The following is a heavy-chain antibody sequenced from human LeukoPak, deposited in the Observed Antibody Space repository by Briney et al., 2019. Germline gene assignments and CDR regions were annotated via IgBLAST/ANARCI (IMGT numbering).Heavy chain of an antibody. J-gene: IGHJ4*02. CDR2: IYYSGIT. D-gene: IGHD3-16*01. CDR1: GDSISTSSYY. Sequence: PSATLSLTCTVSGDSISTSSYYWGWVRQTPGKGLEWLGSIYYSGITHYNPSLKSRLTIYVDTSRNQFSLHLFPVTAADTAVFYCARSDYYDYRQIDYWGQGTLVTVSS. V-gene: IGHV4-39*01. CDR3: ARSDYYDYRQIDY.